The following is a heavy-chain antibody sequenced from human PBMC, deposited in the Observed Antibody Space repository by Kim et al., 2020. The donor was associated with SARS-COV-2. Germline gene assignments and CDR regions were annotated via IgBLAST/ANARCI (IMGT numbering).Heavy chain of an antibody. Sequence: SETLSLTCTLSGGPIGSATYSWGWIRQPPGKGFEWIGSLYYRGNGYENPSLKSRVTISIDGSKNQFSLTLRSVTAADTALYFCGRHELHYDILTGDFPDDLDFWSQGTMVTVAP. CDR3: GRHELHYDILTGDFPDDLDF. V-gene: IGHV4-39*01. CDR2: LYYRGNG. CDR1: GGPIGSATYS. J-gene: IGHJ3*01. D-gene: IGHD3-9*01.